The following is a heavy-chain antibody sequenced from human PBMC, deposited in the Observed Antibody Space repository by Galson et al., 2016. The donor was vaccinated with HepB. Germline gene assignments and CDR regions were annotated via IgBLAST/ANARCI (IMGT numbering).Heavy chain of an antibody. J-gene: IGHJ4*02. CDR1: GFTFSSYG. CDR2: ISYDGSNK. CDR3: AKDIRSYGLFGRFDY. Sequence: SLRLSCAASGFTFSSYGMHWVRQAPGKGLEWVAVISYDGSNKYYADSVKGRFTFSRDNSKNTLYLQMNSLRAEDTAVYYCAKDIRSYGLFGRFDYWGQGTLVTVSS. V-gene: IGHV3-30*18. D-gene: IGHD5-18*01.